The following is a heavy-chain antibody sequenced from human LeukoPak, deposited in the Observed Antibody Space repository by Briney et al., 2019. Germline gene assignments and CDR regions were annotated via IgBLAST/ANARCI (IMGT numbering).Heavy chain of an antibody. CDR1: GGSISSSSYY. CDR2: IYYSGST. D-gene: IGHD6-19*01. CDR3: ASLIAVAAKPFDY. Sequence: PSETLSLTCTVSGGSISSSSYYWGWIRQPPGKGLEWIGSIYYSGSTYYNPSLKSRVTISVDTSKNQFSLKLSSVTAADTAVYYCASLIAVAAKPFDYWGQGTLVTVSS. V-gene: IGHV4-39*01. J-gene: IGHJ4*02.